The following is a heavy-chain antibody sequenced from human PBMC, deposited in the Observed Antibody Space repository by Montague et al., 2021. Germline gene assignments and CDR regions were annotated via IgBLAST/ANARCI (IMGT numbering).Heavy chain of an antibody. Sequence: SLRLPCAASGFTFSNYGMSWVRQAPGKGLEWVSSITGSGATTYYADSAKGRFTISRDNSENTLYLQMNNLRAEDTALYYCTRGRGVSSGIGQLDPWGQGTLVTVSS. D-gene: IGHD3-22*01. CDR2: ITGSGATT. CDR3: TRGRGVSSGIGQLDP. CDR1: GFTFSNYG. V-gene: IGHV3-23*01. J-gene: IGHJ5*02.